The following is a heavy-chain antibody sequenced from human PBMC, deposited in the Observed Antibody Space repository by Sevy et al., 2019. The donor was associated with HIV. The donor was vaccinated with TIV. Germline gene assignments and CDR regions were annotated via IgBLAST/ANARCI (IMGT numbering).Heavy chain of an antibody. D-gene: IGHD6-13*01. CDR3: ATHAGTAAAGRVFDY. CDR2: IRNKADSYTT. V-gene: IGHV3-72*01. Sequence: GGSLRLSCAASGFTFSDHYMEWVRQAPGKGLEWVGRIRNKADSYTTEYAAAVKGRFTISSDDSKNSLYLLMNSLKTEATAAYYCATHAGTAAAGRVFDYWGQGTLVTVSS. J-gene: IGHJ4*02. CDR1: GFTFSDHY.